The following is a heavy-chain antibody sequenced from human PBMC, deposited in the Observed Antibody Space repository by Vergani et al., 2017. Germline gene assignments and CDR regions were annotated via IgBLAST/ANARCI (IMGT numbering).Heavy chain of an antibody. CDR1: GFTVSSNY. D-gene: IGHD3-9*01. J-gene: IGHJ6*02. Sequence: EVQLVESGGGLIQPGGSLRLSCAASGFTVSSNYMSWVRQAPGKGLEWVSVIYSGGSTYYADSVKGRFTISRDNAKNSLYLQMNSLRDEDTAVYYCARDRERQYYDILTGYYYYYGMDVWGQGTTVTVSS. V-gene: IGHV3-53*01. CDR2: IYSGGST. CDR3: ARDRERQYYDILTGYYYYYGMDV.